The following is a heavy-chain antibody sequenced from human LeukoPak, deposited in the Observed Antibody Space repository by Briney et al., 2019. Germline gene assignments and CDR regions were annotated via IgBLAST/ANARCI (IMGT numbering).Heavy chain of an antibody. CDR1: GYTFTNFD. CDR3: ARVGYSNSYDY. Sequence: ASVKVSCKASGYTFTNFDINWVRQTTGQGLEWMGWMNPNTGNAGYAQKFQDRVTVTWDASISTAYMDLGSLRSEDTAVYYCARVGYSNSYDYWGQGTLVTVSP. D-gene: IGHD4-11*01. J-gene: IGHJ4*02. CDR2: MNPNTGNA. V-gene: IGHV1-8*03.